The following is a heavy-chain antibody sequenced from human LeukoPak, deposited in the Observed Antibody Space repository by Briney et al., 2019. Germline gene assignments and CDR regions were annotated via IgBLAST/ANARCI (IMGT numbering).Heavy chain of an antibody. D-gene: IGHD1-1*01. CDR3: AREERWGNWIDY. CDR2: IYHSGST. Sequence: SETLSLTCTVSGDSISSGYYWGWIRQPPGKGLEWIGRIYHSGSTSYTPSLKSRVTISVDTSKNQFSLKLTSVTAADTAVYYCAREERWGNWIDYWGQGTLVTVSS. J-gene: IGHJ4*02. CDR1: GDSISSGYY. V-gene: IGHV4-38-2*02.